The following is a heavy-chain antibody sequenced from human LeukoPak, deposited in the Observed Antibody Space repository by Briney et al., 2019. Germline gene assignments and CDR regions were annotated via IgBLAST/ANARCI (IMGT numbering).Heavy chain of an antibody. CDR1: GYTFTGYY. CDR2: INPNTGGT. J-gene: IGHJ4*02. D-gene: IGHD2-15*01. Sequence: GASVKVSCKASGYTFTGYYMHWVRQAPGQGLEWMGWINPNTGGTNYAQQFQGRVTMTRGTSISTAYMELSSLRSDDTAVYYCAREGKRYGAANREPFEYWGQGTLVTVSS. V-gene: IGHV1-2*02. CDR3: AREGKRYGAANREPFEY.